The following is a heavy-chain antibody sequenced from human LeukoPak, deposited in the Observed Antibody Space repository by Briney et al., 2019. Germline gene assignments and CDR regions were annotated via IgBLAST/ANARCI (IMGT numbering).Heavy chain of an antibody. CDR2: MNPNSGNT. CDR1: GYTFTSYN. Sequence: ASVKVPCKTSGYTFTSYNIGWVRQAPGQGLEWMGWMNPNSGNTGYAQKFQGRVTMTRNTSISTAYMELSSLRSKDTAVYYCARGRYSSSWYGGFYYYYYMDVWGKGTTVTVSS. J-gene: IGHJ6*03. CDR3: ARGRYSSSWYGGFYYYYYMDV. D-gene: IGHD6-13*01. V-gene: IGHV1-8*02.